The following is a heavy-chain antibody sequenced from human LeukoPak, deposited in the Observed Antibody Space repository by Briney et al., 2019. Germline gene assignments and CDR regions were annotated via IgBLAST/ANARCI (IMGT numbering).Heavy chain of an antibody. CDR1: GGSFSGCY. Sequence: SETLSLTCAVYGGSFSGCYWSWIRQPPGKGLEWIGEINHSGSTNYNPSLKSRVTISVDTSKNQFSLKLSSVTAADTAVYYCARLILLWFGESQGGWFDPWGQGTLVTVSS. J-gene: IGHJ5*02. CDR2: INHSGST. V-gene: IGHV4-34*01. D-gene: IGHD3-10*01. CDR3: ARLILLWFGESQGGWFDP.